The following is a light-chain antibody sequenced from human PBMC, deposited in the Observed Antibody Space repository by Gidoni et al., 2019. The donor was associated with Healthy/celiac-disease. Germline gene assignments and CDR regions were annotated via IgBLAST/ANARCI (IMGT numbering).Light chain of an antibody. V-gene: IGKV1-39*01. CDR1: QSISGY. CDR3: QLSYNILT. CDR2: AAS. Sequence: DVQMTQSPPVLSASVGDRVTITCRASQSISGYLNWYQLQAGKSPQLLIYAASTLRHGVPSRFSGSGSGTDFTLTISSLQPDDFATYYCQLSYNILTFGPGTKVDMK. J-gene: IGKJ3*01.